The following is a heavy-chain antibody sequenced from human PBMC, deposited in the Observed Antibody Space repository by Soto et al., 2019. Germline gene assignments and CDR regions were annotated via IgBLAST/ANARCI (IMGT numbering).Heavy chain of an antibody. V-gene: IGHV1-18*04. J-gene: IGHJ4*02. D-gene: IGHD3-22*01. CDR1: GYTFTSYG. Sequence: ASVKVSCKASGYTFTSYGISWVRQAPGQGLEWMGWISAYNGNTNYAQKLQGRVTMTTDTSTSTAYMELRSLRSDDTAVYYCARDRVPYYYDSSGPRALGYWGQGTLVTVS. CDR2: ISAYNGNT. CDR3: ARDRVPYYYDSSGPRALGY.